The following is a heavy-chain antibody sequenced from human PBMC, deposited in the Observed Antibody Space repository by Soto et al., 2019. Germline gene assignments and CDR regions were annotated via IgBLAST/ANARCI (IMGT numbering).Heavy chain of an antibody. Sequence: ASVKVSCKVSGYTLTELSMHWVRQAPGKGLEWMGGFDPEDGETIYAQKFQGRVTMTEDTSTDTAYMELSSLRSEDTAVYYCATDVVFELFGVDLNPRDYGMDVWGQGTTVTVSS. CDR1: GYTLTELS. CDR2: FDPEDGET. D-gene: IGHD3-3*01. CDR3: ATDVVFELFGVDLNPRDYGMDV. J-gene: IGHJ6*02. V-gene: IGHV1-24*01.